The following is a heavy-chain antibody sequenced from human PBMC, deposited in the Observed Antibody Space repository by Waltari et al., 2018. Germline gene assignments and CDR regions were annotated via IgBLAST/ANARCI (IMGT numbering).Heavy chain of an antibody. CDR3: TRDLYGSGGDWFDP. CDR2: IGGTHSNI. V-gene: IGHV3-21*01. CDR1: GFEFSDWD. D-gene: IGHD3-10*01. J-gene: IGHJ5*02. Sequence: EVRLAESGGGLVKPGGSLRLSCIASGFEFSDWDMTWVRQTPGTGLEGVSSIGGTHSNIFYAESVKGRFIVSRDNAKSSLYLQRDNLRAEDSGLYYCTRDLYGSGGDWFDPWGQGTLVTVSS.